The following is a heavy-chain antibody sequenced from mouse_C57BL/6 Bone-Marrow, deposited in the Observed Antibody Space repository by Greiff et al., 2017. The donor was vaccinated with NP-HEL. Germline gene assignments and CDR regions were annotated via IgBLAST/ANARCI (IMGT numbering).Heavy chain of an antibody. CDR1: GYTFTSYW. CDR2: IDPSDSYT. Sequence: QVQLQQPGAELVMPGASVKLSCKASGYTFTSYWMHWVKQRPGQGLEWIGEIDPSDSYTNYNQKFKGKSTLTVDKSSSTAYMQLSSLTSEDSAVYYCALYYGNHPTYYFDYWGQGTTLTVSS. CDR3: ALYYGNHPTYYFDY. V-gene: IGHV1-69*01. J-gene: IGHJ2*01. D-gene: IGHD2-1*01.